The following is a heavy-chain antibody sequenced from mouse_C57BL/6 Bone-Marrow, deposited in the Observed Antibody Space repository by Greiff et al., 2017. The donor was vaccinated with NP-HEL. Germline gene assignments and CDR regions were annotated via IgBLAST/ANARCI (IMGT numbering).Heavy chain of an antibody. CDR2: IDPANGNT. V-gene: IGHV14-3*01. J-gene: IGHJ2*01. D-gene: IGHD1-1*01. CDR3: ARYYGSSYDFDY. Sequence: VQLQQSVAELVRPGASVKLSCTASGFNIQNTYMHWVKQRPEQGLEWIGRIDPANGNTKYAPKFQGKATITADTSSNTAYLQLSSLTSEDTAIYYCARYYGSSYDFDYWGQGTTLTVSS. CDR1: GFNIQNTY.